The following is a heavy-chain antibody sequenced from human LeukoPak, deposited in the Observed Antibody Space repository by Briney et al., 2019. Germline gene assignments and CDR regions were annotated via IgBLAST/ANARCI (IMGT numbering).Heavy chain of an antibody. V-gene: IGHV3-21*01. CDR2: ISSSSYI. Sequence: GGSLRLSCAASGFTFSSYSMNWVRQAPGKGLEWVSSISSSSYIYYADSVKGRFTISRDNAKNSLYLQMNSLRAEDTAVYYCARGFSPDAFDIWGQGTMVTVSS. CDR3: ARGFSPDAFDI. CDR1: GFTFSSYS. J-gene: IGHJ3*02.